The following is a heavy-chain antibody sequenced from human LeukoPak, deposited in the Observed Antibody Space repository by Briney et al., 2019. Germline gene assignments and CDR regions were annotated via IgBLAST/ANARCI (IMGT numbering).Heavy chain of an antibody. D-gene: IGHD6-13*01. CDR2: IYYSGST. CDR3: ARIAAAGWFDP. J-gene: IGHJ5*02. V-gene: IGHV4-39*07. CDR1: GGSISSSSYY. Sequence: SETLSLTCTVFGGSISSSSYYWGWIRQPPGKGLEWIGSIYYSGSTYYNPSLKSRVTISVDTSKNQFSLKLSSVTAADTAVYYCARIAAAGWFDPWGQGTLVTVSS.